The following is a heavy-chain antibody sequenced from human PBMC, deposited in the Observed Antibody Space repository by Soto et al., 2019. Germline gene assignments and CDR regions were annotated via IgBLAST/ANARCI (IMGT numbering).Heavy chain of an antibody. J-gene: IGHJ3*02. CDR1: GGTFSSYA. CDR2: IIPIFGTA. V-gene: IGHV1-69*13. Sequence: SVKVSCKASGGTFSSYAISGVLQSPLQWLEWMGGIIPIFGTANYAQKFQGRVTITADESTSTAYMELSSLRSEDTAVYYCAREARLGYSYGPGHDAFDIWGQGTMVTVSS. D-gene: IGHD5-18*01. CDR3: AREARLGYSYGPGHDAFDI.